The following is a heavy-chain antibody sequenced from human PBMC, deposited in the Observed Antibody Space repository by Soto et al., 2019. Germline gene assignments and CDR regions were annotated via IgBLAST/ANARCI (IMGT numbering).Heavy chain of an antibody. J-gene: IGHJ6*02. CDR1: GGTFSRYT. D-gene: IGHD2-8*02. CDR2: IIPILDIP. V-gene: IGHV1-69*02. Sequence: QVQLVQSGAEVKKPGSSVKVSCKASGGTFSRYTFTWVRQAPGQGLEWMGRIIPILDIPNYAQNFQGRVTITAAKSTSTAYMELSSLRSDDTAVYYCASHFTGVLVLGTSPPGGDNYGWDVWGQGTTVTVSS. CDR3: ASHFTGVLVLGTSPPGGDNYGWDV.